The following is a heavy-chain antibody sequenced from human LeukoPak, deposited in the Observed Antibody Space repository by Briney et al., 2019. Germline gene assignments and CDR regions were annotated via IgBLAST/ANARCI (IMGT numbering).Heavy chain of an antibody. CDR2: IRSKASTYAT. V-gene: IGHV3-73*01. J-gene: IGHJ4*02. Sequence: GGSLRLSCAASGFTFSDAAIHWVRQASGKGLEWVGRIRSKASTYATAYAESVKGRFTISRDDSQNMAYLQMNSLRAEDTAVYYCAKPATVYNWNDYFGYWGQGTLVTVSS. D-gene: IGHD1-20*01. CDR1: GFTFSDAA. CDR3: AKPATVYNWNDYFGY.